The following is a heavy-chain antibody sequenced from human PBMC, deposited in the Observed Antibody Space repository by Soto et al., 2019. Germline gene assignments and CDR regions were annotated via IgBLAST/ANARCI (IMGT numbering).Heavy chain of an antibody. J-gene: IGHJ4*02. D-gene: IGHD6-25*01. CDR2: VSGSGGDT. CDR1: AFTFSSYA. Sequence: GGSLRLSCVASAFTFSSYAMSWVRQAPGKGLEWVSAVSGSGGDTYYADSVKGRFTVSRDNSENTLYLQMNSLRAEDAAVYYCAKGKDPTSATPLRLFDYWSQGTLVTVSS. V-gene: IGHV3-23*01. CDR3: AKGKDPTSATPLRLFDY.